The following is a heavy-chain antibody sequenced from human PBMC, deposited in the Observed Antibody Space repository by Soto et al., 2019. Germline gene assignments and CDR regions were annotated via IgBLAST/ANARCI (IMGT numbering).Heavy chain of an antibody. CDR3: ARRFVEWLPPTGGYYYYYYMDV. Sequence: EVQLVESGGGLVQPGGSLRLSCAASGFTVSSNYMSWVRQAPGKGLEWVSVIYSGGSTYYADSVKGRFTISRDNSKNTLYLQMNSLRAEDTAVYYCARRFVEWLPPTGGYYYYYYMDVWGKGTTVTVSS. CDR1: GFTVSSNY. CDR2: IYSGGST. D-gene: IGHD3-3*01. J-gene: IGHJ6*03. V-gene: IGHV3-66*04.